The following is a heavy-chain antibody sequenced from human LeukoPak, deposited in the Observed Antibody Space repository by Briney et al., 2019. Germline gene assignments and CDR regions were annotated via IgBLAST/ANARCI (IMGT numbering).Heavy chain of an antibody. D-gene: IGHD4-23*01. V-gene: IGHV1-58*02. Sequence: ASVKVSCKASGFTFSNSAIQWVRQARGQRLEWIGWIGVAGGNTNYAQTLQGRITITRDMSASTAYMELTSLRSDDTAVYYCAAEIYGGNTDCCTFDFWGPGTPVTVSS. CDR3: AAEIYGGNTDCCTFDF. CDR2: IGVAGGNT. J-gene: IGHJ3*01. CDR1: GFTFSNSA.